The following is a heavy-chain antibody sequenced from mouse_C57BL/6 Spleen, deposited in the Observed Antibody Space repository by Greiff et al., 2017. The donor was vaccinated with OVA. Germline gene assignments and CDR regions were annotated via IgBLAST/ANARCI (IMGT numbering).Heavy chain of an antibody. V-gene: IGHV1-52*01. CDR2: IDPSDSET. Sequence: QVQLQQPGAELVRPGSSVKLSCKASGYTFTSYWMHWVKQRPIQGLEWIGNIDPSDSETHYNQKFKDKATLTVDKSSSTAYMQLSSLTSEDSAVYYCARSHDGYYALYYFDYWGQGTTLTVSS. J-gene: IGHJ2*01. CDR1: GYTFTSYW. D-gene: IGHD2-3*01. CDR3: ARSHDGYYALYYFDY.